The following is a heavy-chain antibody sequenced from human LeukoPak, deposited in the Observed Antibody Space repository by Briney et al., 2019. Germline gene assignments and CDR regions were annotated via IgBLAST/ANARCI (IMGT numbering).Heavy chain of an antibody. CDR3: ARSDILTGYADY. V-gene: IGHV1-2*02. CDR2: INPDSGGT. D-gene: IGHD3-9*01. Sequence: GASVKVSCKASGYTFTGYYMHWVRQAPGQGLEWMGWINPDSGGTNYAQKFQGRVTMTRDTSISTAYMELSRLRSDDTAVYYCARSDILTGYADYWGQGTLVTVSS. CDR1: GYTFTGYY. J-gene: IGHJ4*02.